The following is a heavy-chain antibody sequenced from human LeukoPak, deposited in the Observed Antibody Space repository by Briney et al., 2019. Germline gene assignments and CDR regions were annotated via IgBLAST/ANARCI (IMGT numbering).Heavy chain of an antibody. Sequence: ETVSLTCTVSGGSISSYYWSWIGQPAGKGLEWIGRIYTSGSTNYNPSLKSRVTMSVDTSKNQFSLKLSSVTAADTAVYYCARQSRRHYDILTGYYIGDYYFDYWGQGSMVTVSS. V-gene: IGHV4-4*07. CDR1: GGSISSYY. CDR2: IYTSGST. J-gene: IGHJ4*01. CDR3: ARQSRRHYDILTGYYIGDYYFDY. D-gene: IGHD3-9*01.